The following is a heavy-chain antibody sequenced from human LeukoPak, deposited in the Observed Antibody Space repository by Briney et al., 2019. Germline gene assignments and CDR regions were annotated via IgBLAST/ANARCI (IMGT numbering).Heavy chain of an antibody. Sequence: PSETLSLTCAVSGDSISSSNWWSWVRQPPGKGLEWIGEIYHSGNTNYNPSLKSRVTMSVDKSKNQFSLKLSSVTAADTAVYYCARGGYDWNYAIDYWGQGTLVTVSS. CDR1: GDSISSSNW. CDR3: ARGGYDWNYAIDY. V-gene: IGHV4-4*02. CDR2: IYHSGNT. D-gene: IGHD1-7*01. J-gene: IGHJ4*02.